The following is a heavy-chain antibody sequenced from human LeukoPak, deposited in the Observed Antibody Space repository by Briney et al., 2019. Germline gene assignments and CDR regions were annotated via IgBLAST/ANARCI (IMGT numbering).Heavy chain of an antibody. CDR3: AKAWTYYYDSSGYIDY. D-gene: IGHD3-22*01. V-gene: IGHV3-23*01. CDR2: ISGSGGST. Sequence: GGSLRLSCAASGFTFSSYAMSWVRQAPGKGLEWVSAISGSGGSTHYADSVKGRFTISRDNSKNTLYLQMNSLRAEHTALYYCAKAWTYYYDSSGYIDYWGQGTLVTVSS. CDR1: GFTFSSYA. J-gene: IGHJ4*02.